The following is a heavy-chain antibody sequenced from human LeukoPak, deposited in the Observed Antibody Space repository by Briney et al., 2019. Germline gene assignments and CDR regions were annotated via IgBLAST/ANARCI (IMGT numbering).Heavy chain of an antibody. Sequence: ASVKVSCKASGCTFTSYYTHWVRQAPGQGLEWMGIINPSGGSTSYAQKFQGRVTMTRDTSTSTVYMELSSLGSEDTAVYYCAGGTFTGNFDYWGQGTLVTVSS. CDR2: INPSGGST. J-gene: IGHJ4*02. CDR3: AGGTFTGNFDY. V-gene: IGHV1-46*01. CDR1: GCTFTSYY. D-gene: IGHD3-16*01.